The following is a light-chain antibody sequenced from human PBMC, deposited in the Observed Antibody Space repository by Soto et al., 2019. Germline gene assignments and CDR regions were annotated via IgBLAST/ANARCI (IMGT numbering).Light chain of an antibody. CDR3: SSYTSSGTVV. Sequence: QSALTQPASVSGSPGQSITISCTGTSSDVGDYNYVSRYQQHPDKAPKLMIYEVSNRPSGVSSRFSGSKSGNTASLTISGLQAEDEADYYCSSYTSSGTVVFGGGTKVTVL. CDR2: EVS. CDR1: SSDVGDYNY. J-gene: IGLJ2*01. V-gene: IGLV2-14*01.